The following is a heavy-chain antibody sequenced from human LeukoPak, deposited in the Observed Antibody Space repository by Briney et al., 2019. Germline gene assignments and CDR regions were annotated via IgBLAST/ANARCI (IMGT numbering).Heavy chain of an antibody. CDR3: AGWDGYAW. V-gene: IGHV3-53*01. CDR1: GFTASRTY. CDR2: IYSGGST. J-gene: IGHJ4*02. D-gene: IGHD5-24*01. Sequence: GGSLRLSCAASGFTASRTYMSSVPDAPGKGLEWVSVIYSGGSTYYADSVKGRFTISRDNSKNTLYLQMNSLRAEDTAVYYCAGWDGYAWWGQGTLVTVSS.